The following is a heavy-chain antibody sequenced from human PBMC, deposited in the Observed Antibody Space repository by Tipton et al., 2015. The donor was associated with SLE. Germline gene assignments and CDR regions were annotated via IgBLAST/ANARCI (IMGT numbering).Heavy chain of an antibody. CDR2: IYTSGTT. D-gene: IGHD3-16*01. V-gene: IGHV4-4*07. Sequence: LRLSCTVSEGYISNAFYWSWIRQPAGKGLEWIGRIYTSGTTRYNPSLKSRVTMSVDTSKGQFSLELSSVTAADTAVYYCARGEVVAIPGGPPLYYYHALDVWGQGTTVTVS. CDR3: ARGEVVAIPGGPPLYYYHALDV. CDR1: EGYISNAFY. J-gene: IGHJ6*02.